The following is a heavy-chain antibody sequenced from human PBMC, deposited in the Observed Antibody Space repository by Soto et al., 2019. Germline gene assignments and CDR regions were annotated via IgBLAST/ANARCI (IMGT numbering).Heavy chain of an antibody. D-gene: IGHD3-10*01. Sequence: QGQLQESGPGLVKPSETLSLTGAVSGDSISGSQWWSWVRLPPGKGLEWIGEISHTGTTNYNPSLMSRFTMSVDKPKNQFSLNLTSVTAAETAVYYCVRVIISRDEYFDYWGQGTLVTVSP. J-gene: IGHJ4*02. CDR3: VRVIISRDEYFDY. CDR1: GDSISGSQW. V-gene: IGHV4-4*02. CDR2: ISHTGTT.